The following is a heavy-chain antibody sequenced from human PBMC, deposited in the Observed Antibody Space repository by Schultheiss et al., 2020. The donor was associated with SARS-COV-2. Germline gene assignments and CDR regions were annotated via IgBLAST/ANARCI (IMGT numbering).Heavy chain of an antibody. CDR2: ISVYNGNT. V-gene: IGHV1-18*04. D-gene: IGHD2-2*01. CDR3: ARAYCSSTSCYPGDYYYYGMDV. Sequence: ASVKVSCKASGYSFSSYGISWVRQAPGQGLEWMGWISVYNGNTNYAQKVQGRVTMTTDTSTSTAYMELRSLRSDDTAVYYCARAYCSSTSCYPGDYYYYGMDVWGQGTTVTVSS. CDR1: GYSFSSYG. J-gene: IGHJ6*02.